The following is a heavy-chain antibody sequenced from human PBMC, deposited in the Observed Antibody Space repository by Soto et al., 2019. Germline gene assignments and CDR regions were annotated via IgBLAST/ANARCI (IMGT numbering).Heavy chain of an antibody. J-gene: IGHJ3*02. V-gene: IGHV5-51*01. Sequence: AVPISGEGCGGRVTSSWSGWVRQMTGKGLEWMGIIYPGDSDTRYSPSFQGQVTISADKSISTAYLQWSSLKASDTAMYYCARPRGRVVLPAGSAFDIWGQGTMVPVSS. CDR3: ARPRGRVVLPAGSAFDI. CDR1: GGRVTSSW. D-gene: IGHD2-2*01. CDR2: IYPGDSDT.